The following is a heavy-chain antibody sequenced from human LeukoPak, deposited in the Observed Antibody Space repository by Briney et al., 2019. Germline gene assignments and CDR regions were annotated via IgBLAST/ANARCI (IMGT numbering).Heavy chain of an antibody. V-gene: IGHV1-18*04. D-gene: IGHD1-7*01. J-gene: IGHJ4*02. CDR1: GYTFTSYY. CDR3: ARRNYGKLHFDY. CDR2: ISTYNGNT. Sequence: ASVKVSCKASGYTFTSYYVHWVRQAPGQGLEWVGWISTYNGNTNYAQKLQGRVTLTTDTSTSTAYMELRNLRSDDTATYFCARRNYGKLHFDYWGQGTLVTVSS.